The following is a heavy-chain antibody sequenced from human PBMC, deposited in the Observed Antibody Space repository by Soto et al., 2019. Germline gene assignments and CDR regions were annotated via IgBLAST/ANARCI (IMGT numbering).Heavy chain of an antibody. CDR2: FYYSGST. Sequence: SETLSLTCTVSGGSISSSSYYWGWIRQPPGKGLELIGSFYYSGSTYYNPSLKSRVTISVDTSKNQFSLKLSSVTAADTAVYYCASRLYCSSTSCFKTAHTEYWGQGTLVTVSS. CDR1: GGSISSSSYY. J-gene: IGHJ4*02. D-gene: IGHD2-2*01. V-gene: IGHV4-39*01. CDR3: ASRLYCSSTSCFKTAHTEY.